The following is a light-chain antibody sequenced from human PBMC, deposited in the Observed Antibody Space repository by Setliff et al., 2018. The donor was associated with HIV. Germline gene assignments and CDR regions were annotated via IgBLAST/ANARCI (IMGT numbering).Light chain of an antibody. J-gene: IGLJ1*01. CDR3: QSYDSSLSGSYV. V-gene: IGLV1-40*01. CDR2: GNS. Sequence: QSALTQPPSVSAAPGQRVTISCTGSSSNIGAGYDVHWYQQLPGTAPKILIYGNSNRPSGVPDRFSGSKSGTSASLAITGLQAEDEADYYCQSYDSSLSGSYVFGTGTKVTVL. CDR1: SSNIGAGYD.